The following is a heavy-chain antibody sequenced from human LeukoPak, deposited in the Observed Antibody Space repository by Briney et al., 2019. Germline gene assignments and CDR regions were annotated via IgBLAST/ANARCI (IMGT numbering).Heavy chain of an antibody. CDR3: ARELQAGDYGWGSF. Sequence: GASVKVSCKASGFTITDYFIHWVRQAPGQGLEWMGWINPKSGGTHCAQKFQGRVTMTRDLSMTTAYVELSSLKSDDTAVYYCARELQAGDYGWGSFWGQGTMVTVSS. J-gene: IGHJ3*01. D-gene: IGHD3-16*01. CDR2: INPKSGGT. V-gene: IGHV1-2*02. CDR1: GFTITDYF.